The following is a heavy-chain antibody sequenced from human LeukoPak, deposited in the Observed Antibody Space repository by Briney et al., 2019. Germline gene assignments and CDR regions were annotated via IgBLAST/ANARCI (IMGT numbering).Heavy chain of an antibody. CDR2: IYHSGST. J-gene: IGHJ6*03. CDR1: GYSISSGYY. Sequence: SETLSLTCTVSGYSISSGYYWGWIRQPPGKGLEWIGSIYHSGSTNYNPSLKSRVTISVDKSKNQFSLKLSSVTAADTAVYYCARNVPEDYMDVWGKGTTVTVSS. CDR3: ARNVPEDYMDV. V-gene: IGHV4-38-2*02. D-gene: IGHD3-16*01.